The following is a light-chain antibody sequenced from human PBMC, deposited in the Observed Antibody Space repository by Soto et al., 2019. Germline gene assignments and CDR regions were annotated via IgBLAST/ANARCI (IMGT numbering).Light chain of an antibody. J-gene: IGLJ1*01. V-gene: IGLV2-8*01. CDR2: EVT. CDR3: ASYAGTKLFV. CDR1: SSDVGFYNF. Sequence: QSVLTQPPSASGSPGQSLTISCTGTSSDVGFYNFVSWYQQRPGKAPKLVIYEVTKRPSGVPDPFSGSKSGSTASLTVSGLQADDEADYYCASYAGTKLFVFGSGTKVTVL.